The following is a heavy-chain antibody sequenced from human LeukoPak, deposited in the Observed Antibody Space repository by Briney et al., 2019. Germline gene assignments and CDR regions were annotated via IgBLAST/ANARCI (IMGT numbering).Heavy chain of an antibody. Sequence: PGGSLRLSCAGSGFTFSSYALSWVRQAPGKGLEWVSSISGSGGSTYYADSVKGRFTISRDNSKNTLHLHMNSLRAEDTAVYYCALISGSLSYYGLDVWGQGTTVTVSS. CDR2: ISGSGGST. D-gene: IGHD1-26*01. CDR1: GFTFSSYA. J-gene: IGHJ6*02. V-gene: IGHV3-23*01. CDR3: ALISGSLSYYGLDV.